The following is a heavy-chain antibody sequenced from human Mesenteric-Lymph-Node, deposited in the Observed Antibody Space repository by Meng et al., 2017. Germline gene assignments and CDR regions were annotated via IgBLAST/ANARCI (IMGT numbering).Heavy chain of an antibody. CDR2: ISVKNGEA. CDR1: GYIFTNYD. J-gene: IGHJ2*01. Sequence: VQVVQAGYDEKKPGASMKVSCKASGYIFTNYDIGWVRQAPGQGLEWMGWISVKNGEAKYPQNFQGRVTMTTDTTTSTAYMELRSLTSDDTAVYYCARYVPNGSFWYFDFWGRGTLVTVSS. CDR3: ARYVPNGSFWYFDF. V-gene: IGHV1-18*01. D-gene: IGHD6-13*01.